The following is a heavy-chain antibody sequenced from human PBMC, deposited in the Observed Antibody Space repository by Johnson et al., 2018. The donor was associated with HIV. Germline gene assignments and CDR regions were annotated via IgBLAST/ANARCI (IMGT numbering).Heavy chain of an antibody. J-gene: IGHJ3*02. CDR1: GFTVSSNY. Sequence: VQLVESGGGLVQPGGSLRLSCAASGFTVSSNYMSWVRQAPGKGLEWVSVIYSGGSTYYADSVKGRFTISRDNSKNTLYLQMNSLRAEDTAVYYCARRAVLLWFGEPQLGAFDIWGQGTMVTVSS. CDR3: ARRAVLLWFGEPQLGAFDI. V-gene: IGHV3-66*01. CDR2: IYSGGST. D-gene: IGHD3-10*01.